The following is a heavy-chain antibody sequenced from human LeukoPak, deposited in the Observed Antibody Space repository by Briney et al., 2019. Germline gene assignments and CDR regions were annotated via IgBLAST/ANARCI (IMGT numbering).Heavy chain of an antibody. D-gene: IGHD1-26*01. CDR1: GFIVSRNY. Sequence: GGSLRLSCAVSGFIVSRNYMSWVRQAPGKGLEWVSVIYSADSAYYADSVRGRFTISRDNSKNTLYLQMNSLRADDTAVYYCAREVGEGATNYLDYWGQGILVTVSS. V-gene: IGHV3-53*01. CDR2: IYSADSA. J-gene: IGHJ4*02. CDR3: AREVGEGATNYLDY.